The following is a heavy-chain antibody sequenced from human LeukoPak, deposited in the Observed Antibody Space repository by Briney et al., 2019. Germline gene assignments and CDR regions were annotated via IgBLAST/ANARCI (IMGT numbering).Heavy chain of an antibody. Sequence: SSQTLSLTCTVSGGSISSYYWSWIRQPPGKGLVWIGYVFYSGSTNYNPSLKSRVTISVDTSKNQFSLKLNSVTAADTAVYYCARLNILTGYYFDYWGQGTLVTVSS. CDR1: GGSISSYY. D-gene: IGHD3-9*01. J-gene: IGHJ4*02. CDR3: ARLNILTGYYFDY. V-gene: IGHV4-59*08. CDR2: VFYSGST.